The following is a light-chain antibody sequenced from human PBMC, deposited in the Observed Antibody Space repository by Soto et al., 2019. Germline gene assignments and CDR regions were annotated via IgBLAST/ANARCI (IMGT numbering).Light chain of an antibody. CDR1: SSDVGGYNY. V-gene: IGLV2-11*01. J-gene: IGLJ2*01. CDR2: DVT. Sequence: QSVLTQPRSVSGSPGQSLTISCTGTSSDVGGYNYVSWYQEHPGKAPKLIIYDVTERPSGVPDRFSGSKSGNTASLSISGLQAEDEADYYCCSYAGGYTPVVFGGGTKLTVL. CDR3: CSYAGGYTPVV.